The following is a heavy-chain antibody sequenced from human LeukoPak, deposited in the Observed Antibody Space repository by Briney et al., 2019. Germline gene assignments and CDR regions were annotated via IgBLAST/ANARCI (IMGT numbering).Heavy chain of an antibody. Sequence: ASVKVSCKASGYTFTSYDINWVRQATGQGLEWMGWMNPNSGNTGYAQKFQGRVTMTRDTSISTAYMELSRLRSDDTAVYYCARDLRNLEGIAAASNWFDPWGQGTLVTVSS. V-gene: IGHV1-8*01. CDR1: GYTFTSYD. J-gene: IGHJ5*02. CDR3: ARDLRNLEGIAAASNWFDP. D-gene: IGHD6-13*01. CDR2: MNPNSGNT.